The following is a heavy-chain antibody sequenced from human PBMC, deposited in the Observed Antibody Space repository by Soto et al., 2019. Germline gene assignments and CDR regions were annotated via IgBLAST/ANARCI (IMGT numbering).Heavy chain of an antibody. CDR2: IYYSGST. D-gene: IGHD2-15*01. Sequence: SETLSLTCTVSGGSISSGGYYWSWIRQHPGKGLEWIGYIYYSGSTYYNPSLKSRVTISVDTSKNQFSLKLSSVTAADTAVYYCARDAVCSGGSCYWFDPWGQGTLVTSPQ. CDR3: ARDAVCSGGSCYWFDP. CDR1: GGSISSGGYY. V-gene: IGHV4-31*03. J-gene: IGHJ5*02.